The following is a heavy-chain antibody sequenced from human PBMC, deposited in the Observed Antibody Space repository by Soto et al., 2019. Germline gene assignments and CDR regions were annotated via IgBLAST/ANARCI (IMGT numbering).Heavy chain of an antibody. CDR2: IYYSGST. CDR3: ARHNYGSGSTYFDY. D-gene: IGHD3-10*01. V-gene: IGHV4-59*08. J-gene: IGHJ4*02. Sequence: SETLSLTCAVSGGSISSSNYWSWIRQPPGKGLEWIGYIYYSGSTNYNPSLKSRVTISVDTSKNQFSLKLNSMTAADTAVYYCARHNYGSGSTYFDYWGQGTLVTVSS. CDR1: GGSISSSNY.